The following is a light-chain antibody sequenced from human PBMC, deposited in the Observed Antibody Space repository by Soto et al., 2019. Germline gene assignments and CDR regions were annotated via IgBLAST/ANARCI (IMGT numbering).Light chain of an antibody. Sequence: DIQMTQSPSALSASVGDRVTISCRASQNIDRWLAWYQQMAGKVPHLLIYTTSTLESGVPSRFSGSGAGTEFTLTISGLQPDDSATYYCQQYKAYPYTFAQGTKVEVK. J-gene: IGKJ2*01. CDR2: TTS. CDR1: QNIDRW. CDR3: QQYKAYPYT. V-gene: IGKV1-5*03.